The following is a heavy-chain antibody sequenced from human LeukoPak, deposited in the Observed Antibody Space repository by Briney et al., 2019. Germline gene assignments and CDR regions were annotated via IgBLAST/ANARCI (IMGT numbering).Heavy chain of an antibody. CDR3: TRVHYDYVWGSAPGAFDI. V-gene: IGHV3-49*03. D-gene: IGHD3-16*01. J-gene: IGHJ3*02. CDR1: GFTFGDYA. Sequence: GGSLRLSCTASGFTFGDYAMSWFRQAPGKGLEWVGFIRSKAYGGTTEYAASVKGRFTISRDDSKSIAYLQMNSLKSEDTAVYYCTRVHYDYVWGSAPGAFDIWGQGTMVTVSS. CDR2: IRSKAYGGTT.